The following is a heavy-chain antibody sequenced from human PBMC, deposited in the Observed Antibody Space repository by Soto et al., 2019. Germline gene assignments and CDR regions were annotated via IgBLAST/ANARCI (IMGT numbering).Heavy chain of an antibody. D-gene: IGHD2-8*01. J-gene: IGHJ3*02. CDR2: LSSRGFST. V-gene: IGHV3-23*01. CDR1: GFTFNDYA. Sequence: EVQLLESGGDLVQPGGSLRLSCAASGFTFNDYALTWVRQVPGKGLEWVSSLSSRGFSTHYAESVKGRFTISRDNIKNTVYLQMNRLRAEDTAVYYCARDRAVYCSNGICPDAFDIWGQGTLVTGSS. CDR3: ARDRAVYCSNGICPDAFDI.